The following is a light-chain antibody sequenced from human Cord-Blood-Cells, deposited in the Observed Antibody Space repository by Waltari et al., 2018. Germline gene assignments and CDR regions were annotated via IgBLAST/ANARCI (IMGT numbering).Light chain of an antibody. CDR1: QSVLYSSNNKNY. J-gene: IGKJ4*01. V-gene: IGKV4-1*01. Sequence: DIVMTQSPDSLAVSLGERATINCKSSQSVLYSSNNKNYLAWYQQKPGHPPKLLIYWAATRESGAPDRCMCSGSASDCPIIIRSLQAEAVAVYYCQQYYRTRLTFGGANKGEIK. CDR2: WAA. CDR3: QQYYRTRLT.